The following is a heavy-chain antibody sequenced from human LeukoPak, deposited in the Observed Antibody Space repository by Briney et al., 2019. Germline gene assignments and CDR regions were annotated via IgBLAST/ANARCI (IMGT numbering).Heavy chain of an antibody. V-gene: IGHV3-30*18. CDR2: ISYDGSDK. CDR1: GFTFSNYG. J-gene: IGHJ4*02. CDR3: AKDKDKDGDYVGDF. Sequence: GGSLRLSCAASGFTFSNYGMHWVRQAPDKGLEWVAVISYDGSDKYYADSVKGRFTISRDNSKNTLYLQMNSLRAEDTAVYYCAKDKDKDGDYVGDFWGQGTLVTVSS. D-gene: IGHD4-17*01.